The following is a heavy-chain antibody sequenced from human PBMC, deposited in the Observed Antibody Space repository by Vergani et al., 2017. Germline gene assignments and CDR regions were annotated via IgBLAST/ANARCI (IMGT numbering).Heavy chain of an antibody. CDR1: GGSISSSNW. CDR2: IYWDDDK. CDR3: AHRGLESYYFDY. V-gene: IGHV2-5*08. J-gene: IGHJ4*02. Sequence: QESGPGLVKPSGTLSLTCAVSGGSISSSNWWSWVRQPPGKALEWLALIYWDDDKRYSPSLKSRLTITKDTSKNQVVLTMTNMDPVDTATYYCAHRGLESYYFDYWGQGTLVTVSS.